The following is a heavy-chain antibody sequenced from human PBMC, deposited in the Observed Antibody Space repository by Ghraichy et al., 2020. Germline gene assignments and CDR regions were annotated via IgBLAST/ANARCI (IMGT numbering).Heavy chain of an antibody. CDR2: TYYRSKWYN. D-gene: IGHD1-26*01. CDR1: GDSVSSNSVA. J-gene: IGHJ4*02. V-gene: IGHV6-1*01. Sequence: ETLSLTCAISGDSVSSNSVAWNWIRQSPSRGLEWLGRTYYRSKWYNDYAVSVKSRISINPDTSKNQFSLQLNSVTPEDTAVYYCARDGTGIYHAFDYWGQGTLVTVSS. CDR3: ARDGTGIYHAFDY.